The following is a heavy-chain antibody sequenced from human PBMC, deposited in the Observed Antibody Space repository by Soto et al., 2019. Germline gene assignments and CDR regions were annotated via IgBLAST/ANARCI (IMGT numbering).Heavy chain of an antibody. CDR2: INAGNGNT. CDR1: GYTFTSYA. CDR3: ARVHLATRSHWLDP. D-gene: IGHD5-12*01. Sequence: GASVKVSCKASGYTFTSYAMHWVRQAPGQRLEWMGWINAGNGNTKYSQKFQGRVTITRDTSASTAYMELSSLRSEDTAVYYCARVHLATRSHWLDPWGQGTLVTVSS. J-gene: IGHJ5*02. V-gene: IGHV1-3*01.